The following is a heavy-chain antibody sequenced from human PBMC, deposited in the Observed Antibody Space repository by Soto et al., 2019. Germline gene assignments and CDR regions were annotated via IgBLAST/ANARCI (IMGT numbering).Heavy chain of an antibody. J-gene: IGHJ4*02. CDR1: GVPITSYV. V-gene: IGHV4-59*01. D-gene: IGHD3-9*01. CDR2: ISFSGGT. CDR3: ARDGRDGYKRYCEF. Sequence: SETLSLTCTVSGVPITSYVWSWIRQTPGKGLDWIGSISFSGGTYSNPSLKGRAALSVDTSENHLSLTLNSVTSADTAVYFCARDGRDGYKRYCEFWVQGNQVTV.